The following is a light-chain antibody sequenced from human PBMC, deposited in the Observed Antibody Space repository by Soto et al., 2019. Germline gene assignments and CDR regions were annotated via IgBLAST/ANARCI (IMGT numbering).Light chain of an antibody. CDR2: GAS. CDR3: QQYGSPYT. Sequence: EIVLTQSPGTLSLSPGERATLSCRASQSVSRSYLAWYQQKPGQAPRLLVYGASSTATGIPDRFSGSGSGTDFSLTISRLEPEDFAVYYCQQYGSPYTFGQGTKREIK. J-gene: IGKJ2*01. CDR1: QSVSRSY. V-gene: IGKV3-20*01.